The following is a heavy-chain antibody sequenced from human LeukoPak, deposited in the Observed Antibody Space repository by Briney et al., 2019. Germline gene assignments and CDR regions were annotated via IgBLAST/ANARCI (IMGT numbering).Heavy chain of an antibody. CDR3: ARGLVRGVIIARVRGNWFDP. CDR1: AGSFSGYY. V-gene: IGHV4-34*01. Sequence: SETLSLTCAVYAGSFSGYYWGWIRQPPGKGLEWIGEINHSGSTNYNPSLKSRVTISVDTSKNQFSLKLNSVTAADTAVYYCARGLVRGVIIARVRGNWFDPWGQGTLVTVSS. D-gene: IGHD3-10*01. CDR2: INHSGST. J-gene: IGHJ5*02.